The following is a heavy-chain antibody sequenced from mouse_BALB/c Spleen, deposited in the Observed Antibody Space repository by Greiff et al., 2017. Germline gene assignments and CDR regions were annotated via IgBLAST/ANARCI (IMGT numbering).Heavy chain of an antibody. D-gene: IGHD1-2*01. CDR3: ARGITTAWFAY. CDR2: ISSGGST. V-gene: IGHV5-6-5*01. J-gene: IGHJ3*01. Sequence: DVKLVESGGGLVKPGGSLKLSCAASGFTFSSYAMSWVRQTPEKRLEWVASISSGGSTYYPDSVKGRFTISRDNARNILYLQMSSLRSEDTAMYYCARGITTAWFAYWGQGTLVTVSA. CDR1: GFTFSSYA.